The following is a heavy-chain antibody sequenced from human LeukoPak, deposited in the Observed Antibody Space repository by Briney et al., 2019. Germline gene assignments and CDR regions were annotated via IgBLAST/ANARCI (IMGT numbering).Heavy chain of an antibody. CDR3: ARVPLWFGELLPDY. D-gene: IGHD3-10*01. J-gene: IGHJ4*02. Sequence: SETLSLTCTVSGDSVSSYFWSWIRQPPGKGLEWIGYIYYNERSNYNPSLRSRVTISIDTSKNQFSLKLNSVTAADTAVYYCARVPLWFGELLPDYWGQGTLVTVSS. CDR1: GDSVSSYF. V-gene: IGHV4-59*02. CDR2: IYYNERS.